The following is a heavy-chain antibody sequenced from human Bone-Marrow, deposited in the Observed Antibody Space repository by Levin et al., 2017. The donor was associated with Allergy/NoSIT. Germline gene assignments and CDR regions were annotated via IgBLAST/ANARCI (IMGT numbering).Heavy chain of an antibody. V-gene: IGHV4-30-2*01. CDR1: GGPISGGGYS. Sequence: PSETLSLTCAVSGGPISGGGYSWSWIRQPPGKGLEWIGYMYHSGTTHYNPSLKSRATISVDKTTNQFSLNVTSATAADTAIYYCARVSGATVFDYWGQGILVTVSS. J-gene: IGHJ4*02. CDR3: ARVSGATVFDY. CDR2: MYHSGTT. D-gene: IGHD3-10*01.